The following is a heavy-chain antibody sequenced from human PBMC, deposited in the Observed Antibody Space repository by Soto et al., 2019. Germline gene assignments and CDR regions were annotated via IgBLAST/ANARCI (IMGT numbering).Heavy chain of an antibody. CDR1: GYTFTSYY. Sequence: QVQLVQSGAEVKKPGASVKVSCKASGYTFTSYYMHWVRQAPGQGLEWMGIINPSGGSTSYAQKCQGRVTMTRDTSTSTVYMELSSLRSEDTAVYYCASDRRYYDSSGYYEYYFDYWGQGTLVTVSS. J-gene: IGHJ4*02. V-gene: IGHV1-46*01. CDR3: ASDRRYYDSSGYYEYYFDY. D-gene: IGHD3-22*01. CDR2: INPSGGST.